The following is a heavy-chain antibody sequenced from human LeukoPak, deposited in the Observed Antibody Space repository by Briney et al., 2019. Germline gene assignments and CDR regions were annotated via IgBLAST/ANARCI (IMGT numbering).Heavy chain of an antibody. J-gene: IGHJ6*02. Sequence: GGSLRLSCAASGFTFSNYAMHWVRQAPGKGLEWVAVISYDGSNKYYADSVKGRFTISRDNSKNTLYLQMNSLRAEDTAVYYRARANVYGDNYYYYGMDVWGQGTTVTVSS. D-gene: IGHD4-17*01. CDR3: ARANVYGDNYYYYGMDV. CDR1: GFTFSNYA. V-gene: IGHV3-30-3*01. CDR2: ISYDGSNK.